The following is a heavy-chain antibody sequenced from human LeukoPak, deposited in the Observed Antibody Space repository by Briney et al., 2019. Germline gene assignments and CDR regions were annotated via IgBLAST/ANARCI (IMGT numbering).Heavy chain of an antibody. V-gene: IGHV1-69*13. D-gene: IGHD6-19*01. CDR1: GGTFSSYA. CDR3: ARVSKVAGSFDY. Sequence: ASVKVSCKASGGTFSSYAISWVRQAPGQGLEWMGGIIPIFGTANYAQKFQGRVTITADESTSTAYMELSSLRSEDTAVYYCARVSKVAGSFDYWGQGTLVTVSS. CDR2: IIPIFGTA. J-gene: IGHJ4*02.